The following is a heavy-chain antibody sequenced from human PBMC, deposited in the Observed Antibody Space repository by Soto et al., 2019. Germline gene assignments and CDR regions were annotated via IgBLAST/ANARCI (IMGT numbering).Heavy chain of an antibody. D-gene: IGHD2-21*02. V-gene: IGHV4-4*02. CDR1: GGSVSSSNW. CDR2: IYHSGST. Sequence: SETLSLTCAVSGGSVSSSNWWTWVRQPPGKGLEWIGEIYHSGSTNYNPSLQSRVTISVDKSKNQFSLKLTSVTAADTAVYYCVRLSSRPRYCAVDCYLGGFDYWGQGTLVTVSS. CDR3: VRLSSRPRYCAVDCYLGGFDY. J-gene: IGHJ4*02.